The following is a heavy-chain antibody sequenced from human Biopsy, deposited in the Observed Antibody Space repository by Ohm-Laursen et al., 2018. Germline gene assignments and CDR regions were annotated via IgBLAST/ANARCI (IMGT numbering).Heavy chain of an antibody. CDR2: INPKSGDT. Sequence: ASVKVSCKPSGYTFTAFSVHWLRQAPGQGLEWMGWINPKSGDTDYQQNFQGRVSMTRDTSISTAYMDLSRLRSDDTAVYYCARGRRHCSGTCSRWYFDLWGRGTLVTASS. J-gene: IGHJ2*01. CDR1: GYTFTAFS. D-gene: IGHD2-2*01. CDR3: ARGRRHCSGTCSRWYFDL. V-gene: IGHV1-2*02.